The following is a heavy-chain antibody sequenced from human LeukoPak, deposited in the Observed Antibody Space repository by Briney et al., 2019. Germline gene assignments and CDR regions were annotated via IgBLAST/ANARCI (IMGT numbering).Heavy chain of an antibody. V-gene: IGHV4-34*01. J-gene: IGHJ4*02. Sequence: GKXXXXXVEINHSGSTNYNPSLKSRVTISVDKTKNQFSLKMSSGDAGEAAVYYCARYRAIWFGELGFRVWGQGTLVTVSS. D-gene: IGHD3-10*01. CDR2: INHSGST. CDR3: ARYRAIWFGELGFRV.